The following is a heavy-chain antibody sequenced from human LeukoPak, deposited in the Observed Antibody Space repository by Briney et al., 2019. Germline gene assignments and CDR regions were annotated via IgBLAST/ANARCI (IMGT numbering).Heavy chain of an antibody. CDR1: GGSISTSSYY. V-gene: IGHV4-39*01. Sequence: SETLSLTCTVSGGSISTSSYYWGWIRQTPGKRLEWIGSIHYTGSAFYNPSLQSRVTISVDTSKEQFSLRLSSVTAADMGVYYCARQISTRPEYFQEWGQGTLVSVSS. CDR2: IHYTGSA. D-gene: IGHD6-6*01. CDR3: ARQISTRPEYFQE. J-gene: IGHJ1*01.